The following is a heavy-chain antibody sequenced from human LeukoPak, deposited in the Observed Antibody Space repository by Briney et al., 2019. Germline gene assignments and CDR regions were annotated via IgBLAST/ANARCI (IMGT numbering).Heavy chain of an antibody. Sequence: GGSLRLSCAASGFTFSSYGMHWVRQAPGKGLEWVAFIRYDGSNKYYADSVKGRFTISRDNSKNTLYLQMNSLRAEDTAVYYRAKDGDYDFWSGYYPQVDYWGQGTLVTVSS. V-gene: IGHV3-30*02. CDR1: GFTFSSYG. D-gene: IGHD3-3*01. CDR2: IRYDGSNK. CDR3: AKDGDYDFWSGYYPQVDY. J-gene: IGHJ4*02.